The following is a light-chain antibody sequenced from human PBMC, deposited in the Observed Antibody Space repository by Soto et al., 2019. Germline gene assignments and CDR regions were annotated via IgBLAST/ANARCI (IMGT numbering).Light chain of an antibody. J-gene: IGLJ2*01. CDR3: SSYTSTNTPVV. CDR1: NSDVGGYNY. CDR2: EVS. Sequence: QSVLTQPASVSGSPGQTITISCTGTNSDVGGYNYVSWYQHNPGKAPKLLTYEVSNRPSGVSDRFSGSKSDNMASLTISGLQAEDEADYYCSSYTSTNTPVVFGGGTKVTVL. V-gene: IGLV2-14*01.